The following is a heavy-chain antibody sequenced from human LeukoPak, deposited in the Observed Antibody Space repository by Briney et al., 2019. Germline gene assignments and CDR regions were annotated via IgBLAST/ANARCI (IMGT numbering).Heavy chain of an antibody. Sequence: GGSLRLSCAASGFTFSSYAMSWVRQAPGKGLEWVSAISGSGGSTYYAASVKGRFTISRDNSQKTLYLQMTSLRAEDTAVYYCAKDPGPYSDYYFDYWGQGTLVTVSS. CDR1: GFTFSSYA. CDR3: AKDPGPYSDYYFDY. D-gene: IGHD4-11*01. V-gene: IGHV3-23*01. J-gene: IGHJ4*02. CDR2: ISGSGGST.